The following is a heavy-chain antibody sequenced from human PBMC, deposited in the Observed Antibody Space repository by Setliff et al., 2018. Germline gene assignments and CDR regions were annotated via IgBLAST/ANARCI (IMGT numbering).Heavy chain of an antibody. CDR1: SYSISTDYY. Sequence: SETLSLTCAVSSYSISTDYYWGWIRQPPGKGLEWIGSIYHSGSTYYNPSLKSRVTISVDTSKNQFSLKLTSVTAADTAVYYCARVGAVNYDFDSWGQGTLVTVSS. D-gene: IGHD3-10*01. J-gene: IGHJ4*02. CDR2: IYHSGST. V-gene: IGHV4-38-2*01. CDR3: ARVGAVNYDFDS.